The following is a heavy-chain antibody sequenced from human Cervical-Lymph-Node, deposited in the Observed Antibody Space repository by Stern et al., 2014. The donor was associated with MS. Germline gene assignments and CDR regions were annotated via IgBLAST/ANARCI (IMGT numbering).Heavy chain of an antibody. CDR1: GFSLSNARLG. D-gene: IGHD5-18*01. CDR3: ARITGDTYGDFDY. Sequence: SGPVLVKPTETLTLTCTVSGFSLSNARLGVSWIRQPPGKALEWLAHIFSNDEKSYSTSLKSRLTISKDTSKTQVVLNMTNMDPVDTATYYCARITGDTYGDFDYWGQGTLVTVSS. CDR2: IFSNDEK. J-gene: IGHJ4*02. V-gene: IGHV2-26*01.